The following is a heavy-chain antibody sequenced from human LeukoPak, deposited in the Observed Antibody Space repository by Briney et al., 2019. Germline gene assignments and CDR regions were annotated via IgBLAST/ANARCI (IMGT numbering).Heavy chain of an antibody. Sequence: PGGSLRLSCAASGFTFSSYAMSWVRQAPGKGLEWVSAISGSGGSTYYADSVKGRFTISRDNSKNTLYLQMNSLRAEDTAVYYCAKFLAPGVDYYYGMDVWGQGTTVTVSS. CDR3: AKFLAPGVDYYYGMDV. D-gene: IGHD7-27*01. J-gene: IGHJ6*02. V-gene: IGHV3-23*01. CDR1: GFTFSSYA. CDR2: ISGSGGST.